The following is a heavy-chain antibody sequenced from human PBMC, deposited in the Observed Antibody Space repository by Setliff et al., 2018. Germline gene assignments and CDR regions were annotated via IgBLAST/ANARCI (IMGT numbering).Heavy chain of an antibody. D-gene: IGHD7-27*01. CDR2: IKQDGSVK. Sequence: GGSLRLSCAASGFTFSSYWMNWVRQAPGKGLEWVANIKQDGSVKNYVDSVKGRFSISRDNSKNTLYLQMNSLRAEDTAVYYCAREHWGYPSAFDTWGQGTMVTVSS. J-gene: IGHJ3*02. CDR1: GFTFSSYW. V-gene: IGHV3-7*03. CDR3: AREHWGYPSAFDT.